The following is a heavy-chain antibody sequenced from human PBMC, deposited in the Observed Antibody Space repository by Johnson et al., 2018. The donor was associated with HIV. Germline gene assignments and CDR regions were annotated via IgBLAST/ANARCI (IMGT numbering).Heavy chain of an antibody. CDR3: AKLTIFGVVPPNEGDAFDI. J-gene: IGHJ3*02. D-gene: IGHD3-3*01. Sequence: QVQLVESGGGLVQPGGSLRLSCAASRFTFSDYYMSWIRQTPGKGLEWVSYISSSGGTIYYADSVKGRFSISRDNAKNSLYLQMNSLRAEATAVYYCAKLTIFGVVPPNEGDAFDIWGQGTMVTVSS. V-gene: IGHV3-11*01. CDR1: RFTFSDYY. CDR2: ISSSGGTI.